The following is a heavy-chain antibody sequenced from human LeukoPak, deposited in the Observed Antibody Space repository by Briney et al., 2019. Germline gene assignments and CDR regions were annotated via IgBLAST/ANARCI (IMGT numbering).Heavy chain of an antibody. CDR1: GFTFSSYS. V-gene: IGHV3-21*04. J-gene: IGHJ4*02. CDR3: AKDANGGGFDY. Sequence: PGGSLRLSCAASGFTFSSYSMNWVRQAPGKGLEWVSSISSSSSYIYYADSVKGRFTISRDNSKNTLYLQMNSLRAEDTAVYYCAKDANGGGFDYWGQGTLVTVSS. CDR2: ISSSSSYI. D-gene: IGHD1-1*01.